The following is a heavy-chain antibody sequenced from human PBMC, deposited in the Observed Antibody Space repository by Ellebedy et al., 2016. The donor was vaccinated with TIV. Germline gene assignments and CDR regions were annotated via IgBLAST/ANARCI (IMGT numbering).Heavy chain of an antibody. J-gene: IGHJ4*02. CDR2: INHSGST. CDR3: ARGRTVTPSFDY. CDR1: GGSFSGYY. Sequence: SETLSLXXAVYGGSFSGYYWSWIRQPPGKGLEWIGEINHSGSTNYNPSLKSRVTISVDTSKNQFSLKLSSVTAADTAVYYCARGRTVTPSFDYWGQGTLVTVSS. V-gene: IGHV4-34*01. D-gene: IGHD4-17*01.